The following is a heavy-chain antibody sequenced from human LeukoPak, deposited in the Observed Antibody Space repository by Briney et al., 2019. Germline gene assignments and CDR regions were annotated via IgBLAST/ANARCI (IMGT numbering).Heavy chain of an antibody. CDR3: ARDMVSYDILAGCHARDAFDI. V-gene: IGHV4-4*07. CDR2: IYTSGST. J-gene: IGHJ3*02. Sequence: SETLSLTCTVSGNTFGDYYWSWIRQPAGKGLEWMARIYTSGSTTYNPSPMSRLTMSVDTSRSQYSLNLMSVTAADTAVYYCARDMVSYDILAGCHARDAFDIWGQGTMVTVSS. CDR1: GNTFGDYY. D-gene: IGHD3-9*01.